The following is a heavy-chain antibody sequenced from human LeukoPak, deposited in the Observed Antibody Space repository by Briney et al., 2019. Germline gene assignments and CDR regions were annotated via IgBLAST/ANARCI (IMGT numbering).Heavy chain of an antibody. CDR3: AKLPYYYDSIDAFDI. D-gene: IGHD3-22*01. CDR1: GFTFSSYG. Sequence: GGSLRLSCAASGFTFSSYGMHWVRQAPGKGLEWVAVISYDGSNKYYADSVKGRFTISRDNSKNTLYLQMNSLRAEDTAVYYCAKLPYYYDSIDAFDIWGQGTMVTVSS. J-gene: IGHJ3*02. CDR2: ISYDGSNK. V-gene: IGHV3-30*18.